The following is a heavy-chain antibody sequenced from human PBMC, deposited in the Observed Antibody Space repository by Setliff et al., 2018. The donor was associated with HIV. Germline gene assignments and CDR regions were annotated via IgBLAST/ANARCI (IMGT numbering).Heavy chain of an antibody. D-gene: IGHD6-6*01. Sequence: ASVKVSCKASGYSFTDHYMHWVRQAPGQGLEWMGWINPRSGGTTYAQKFQGRVTMTRDTSTSTVYTELSSLRSEDTAVYYCARDPAPSSSASYFQHWGQGTPVTVSS. CDR2: INPRSGGT. CDR3: ARDPAPSSSASYFQH. J-gene: IGHJ1*01. V-gene: IGHV1-46*01. CDR1: GYSFTDHY.